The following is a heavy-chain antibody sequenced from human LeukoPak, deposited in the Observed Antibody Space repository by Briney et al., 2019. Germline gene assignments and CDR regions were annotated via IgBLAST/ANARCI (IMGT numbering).Heavy chain of an antibody. J-gene: IGHJ4*02. Sequence: SVKVSCKASGGTFSSYAISWVRQAPGQGLEWMGGIIPIFGTANSAQKFQGRVTITVDESTSTAYMELSSLRSEDTAVYYCARGTLVGATLGGNDYWGQGTLVTVSS. CDR2: IIPIFGTA. D-gene: IGHD1-26*01. V-gene: IGHV1-69*13. CDR1: GGTFSSYA. CDR3: ARGTLVGATLGGNDY.